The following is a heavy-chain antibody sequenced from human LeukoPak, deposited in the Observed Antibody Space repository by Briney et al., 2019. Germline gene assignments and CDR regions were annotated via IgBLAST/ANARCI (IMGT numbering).Heavy chain of an antibody. CDR1: GFTFSSYA. CDR3: AKIRVAAKLTTEFDY. D-gene: IGHD4-17*01. J-gene: IGHJ4*02. CDR2: ISDSGDRT. V-gene: IGHV3-23*01. Sequence: PGGSLRLSCAASGFTFSSYAMSWVSQAPGEGLEWVSGISDSGDRTFYADSVKGRFTLSRDNSKSTLYLQMTSLRAEDSATYFCAKIRVAAKLTTEFDYWGQGALVTVSS.